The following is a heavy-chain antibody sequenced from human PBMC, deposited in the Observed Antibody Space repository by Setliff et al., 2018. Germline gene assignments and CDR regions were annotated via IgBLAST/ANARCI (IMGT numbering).Heavy chain of an antibody. Sequence: GGSLRLSCGASGFTFSTHAMHWVRQAPGKGLEWVAMIWSDGNNKYYPGSVKGRFTVSRDNSKNTLYLQMNSLRPEDTAVYYCVNHNPARRSPAGTALDSWGQGTLVTVSS. CDR2: IWSDGNNK. V-gene: IGHV3-30*02. CDR1: GFTFSTHA. CDR3: VNHNPARRSPAGTALDS. D-gene: IGHD6-19*01. J-gene: IGHJ4*02.